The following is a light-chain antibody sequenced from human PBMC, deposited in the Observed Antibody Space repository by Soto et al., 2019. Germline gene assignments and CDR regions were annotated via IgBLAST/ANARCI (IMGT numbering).Light chain of an antibody. Sequence: EIVLTQSPATLSVSPGERVTLSCRASQSVDINLAWYQQKPGQAPRLLIYGASTRATDMSGTFSGRGSETEFTLTISNVRPEDFAVYYRQQYNNWPPITFGQGTRREIK. V-gene: IGKV3-15*01. CDR3: QQYNNWPPIT. CDR1: QSVDIN. J-gene: IGKJ5*01. CDR2: GAS.